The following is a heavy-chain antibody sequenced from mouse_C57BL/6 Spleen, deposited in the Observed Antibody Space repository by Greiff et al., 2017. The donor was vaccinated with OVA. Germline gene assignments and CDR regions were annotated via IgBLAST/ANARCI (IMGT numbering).Heavy chain of an antibody. CDR1: YTFTDYYM. D-gene: IGHD1-1*01. CDR2: YPGSGNTY. J-gene: IGHJ2*01. Sequence: VQLQESGPELVKPGASVKMSCKASGYTFTDYYMHWVKQKPGKGLEWIGEIYPGSGNTYYNEKFKGKATLTADTSSSTAYMQLSSLTSEDSAVYFCARPKPHYYGSSYPYYFDYWGQGTTLTVSS. V-gene: IGHV1-83*01. CDR3: RPKPHYYGSSYPYYFDY.